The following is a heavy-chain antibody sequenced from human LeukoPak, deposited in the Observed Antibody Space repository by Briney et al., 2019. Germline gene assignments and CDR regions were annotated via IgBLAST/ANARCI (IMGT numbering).Heavy chain of an antibody. CDR3: ARRMRGDAFDI. V-gene: IGHV1-8*03. Sequence: GASVKVSCKASGYTFTSYNINWVRQATGQGREWMGWMNPNSGNTGYAQKFQGRVTITRNTSMRTAYMELSGLRSEDTAVYYCARRMRGDAFDIWGQGTMVTVSS. J-gene: IGHJ3*02. D-gene: IGHD2/OR15-2a*01. CDR1: GYTFTSYN. CDR2: MNPNSGNT.